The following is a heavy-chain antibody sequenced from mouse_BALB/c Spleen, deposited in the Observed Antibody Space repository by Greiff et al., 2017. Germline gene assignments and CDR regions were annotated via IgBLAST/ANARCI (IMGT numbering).Heavy chain of an antibody. V-gene: IGHV5-4*02. CDR3: ARGYYGGGFAY. J-gene: IGHJ3*01. CDR1: GFTFSDYY. CDR2: ISDGGSYT. D-gene: IGHD1-1*02. Sequence: EVQGVESGGGLVKPGGSLKLSCAASGFTFSDYYMYWVRQTPEKRLEWVATISDGGSYTYYPDSVKGRFTISRDNAKNNLYLQMSSLKSEDTAMYYCARGYYGGGFAYWGQGTLVTVSA.